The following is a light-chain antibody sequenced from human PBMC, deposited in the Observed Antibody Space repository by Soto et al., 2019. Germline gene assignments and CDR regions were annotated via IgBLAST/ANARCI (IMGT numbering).Light chain of an antibody. V-gene: IGKV3-11*01. CDR1: QSFSTY. Sequence: EIVLTQSPATLSLSPGDRATLSCRASQSFSTYLAWYQHKPGQPPRLLIYDTSNRATGIPGRFSGSGSGTDFTLTISSLEPEDFAVYFCQQRTNWLNSFGQGTRLEIK. CDR3: QQRTNWLNS. CDR2: DTS. J-gene: IGKJ5*01.